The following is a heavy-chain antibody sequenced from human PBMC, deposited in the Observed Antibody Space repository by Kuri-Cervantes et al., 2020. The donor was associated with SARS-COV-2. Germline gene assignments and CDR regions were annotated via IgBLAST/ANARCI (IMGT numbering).Heavy chain of an antibody. CDR2: INPDGSYT. CDR3: AEDLRYERSYYYYCVDV. V-gene: IGHV3-74*01. J-gene: IGHJ6*02. D-gene: IGHD1-1*01. Sequence: GGSLRLSCAASGYTFSGHWIHWVRQAPGEGLVWVPRINPDGSYTNNADSVKGRFTLSRDNAKNMLLLQMNGLSADATAVYYCAEDLRYERSYYYYCVDVWGQGTTVTVSS. CDR1: GYTFSGHW.